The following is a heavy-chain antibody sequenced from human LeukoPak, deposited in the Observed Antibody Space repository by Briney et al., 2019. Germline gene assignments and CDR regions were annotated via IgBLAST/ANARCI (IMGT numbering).Heavy chain of an antibody. J-gene: IGHJ4*02. Sequence: NPSETLSLTCAVYGGSFSGFYSSWLRQPPGKGLEWIGEINHSGSTNYNPSIKSRVTISVDTSKNQFSLKLSSVTAADTAVYYCARFTSVQRDSSGYYYVPGSGFADYWGQGTLVTVSS. D-gene: IGHD3-22*01. CDR1: GGSFSGFY. V-gene: IGHV4-34*01. CDR3: ARFTSVQRDSSGYYYVPGSGFADY. CDR2: INHSGST.